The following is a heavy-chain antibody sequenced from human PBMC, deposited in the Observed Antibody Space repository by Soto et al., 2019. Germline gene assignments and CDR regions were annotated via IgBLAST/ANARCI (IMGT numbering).Heavy chain of an antibody. V-gene: IGHV3-30*18. CDR2: ISYDGSNK. CDR1: GFTFSSYG. J-gene: IGHJ5*02. Sequence: GGSLRLSCAASGFTFSSYGMHWVRQAPGKGLEWVAVISYDGSNKYYADSVTGRFTISRDNSKNTLYLQMNSLSAEDTAVYYCAKDLPPASRPVSGRHDANWFDPWGQGT. D-gene: IGHD3-10*01. CDR3: AKDLPPASRPVSGRHDANWFDP.